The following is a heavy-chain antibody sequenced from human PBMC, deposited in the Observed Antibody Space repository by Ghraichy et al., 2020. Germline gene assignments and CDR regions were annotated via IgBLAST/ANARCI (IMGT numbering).Heavy chain of an antibody. Sequence: GESLNISCVGSGFTFSGYSMNWVRQSPGKGLEWVSYITSSGSFKSYADSVKGRFTISRDNAQNSLYLQINTLRDEDTAVYYCARGSRVVRFYYYDGMDVWRQGTTVTVSS. CDR2: ITSSGSFK. V-gene: IGHV3-48*02. J-gene: IGHJ6*02. CDR1: GFTFSGYS. D-gene: IGHD4-23*01. CDR3: ARGSRVVRFYYYDGMDV.